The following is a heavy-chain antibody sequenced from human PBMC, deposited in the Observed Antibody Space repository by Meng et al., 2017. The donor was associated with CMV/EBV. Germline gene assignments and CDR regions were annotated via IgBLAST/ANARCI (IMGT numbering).Heavy chain of an antibody. V-gene: IGHV1-2*02. CDR3: ARVSAHLRSDYYTVRVYYGMDV. CDR2: INPNSGDT. J-gene: IGHJ6*02. CDR1: GYTFIGYY. D-gene: IGHD3-3*01. Sequence: ASVKVSCKASGYTFIGYYMHWVRQAPGQGLEWMGWINPNSGDTNSAQKFQGRVTMTRDTSISTAYMELSSLISDDTAVYYCARVSAHLRSDYYTVRVYYGMDVWGQGTTVTVSS.